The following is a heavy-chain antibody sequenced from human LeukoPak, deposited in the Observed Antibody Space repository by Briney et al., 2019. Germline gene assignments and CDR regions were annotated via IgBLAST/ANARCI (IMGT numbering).Heavy chain of an antibody. CDR1: GYSISSGYY. Sequence: SETLSLTCTVSGYSISSGYYWGWIRQPPGKGLEWVGSFYHSGSTYYNPSLKSRVTISVDTSKNQFSLELSSVTAADTAVYYCARMAVAGLYYYYYMDVWGKGTTVTISS. V-gene: IGHV4-38-2*02. CDR2: FYHSGST. CDR3: ARMAVAGLYYYYYMDV. J-gene: IGHJ6*03. D-gene: IGHD6-19*01.